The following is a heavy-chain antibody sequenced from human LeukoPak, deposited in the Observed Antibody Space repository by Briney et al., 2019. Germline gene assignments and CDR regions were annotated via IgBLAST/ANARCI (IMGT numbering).Heavy chain of an antibody. CDR3: AREITMVRGARAGFDY. V-gene: IGHV1-69*05. CDR1: GGTFSSYA. D-gene: IGHD3-10*01. J-gene: IGHJ4*02. CDR2: IIPIFGTA. Sequence: SVKVSCKASGGTFSSYAISWVRQAPGQGLEWMGGIIPIFGTANYAQKFQGRVTITTDESASTAYMELSSLRSEDTAVYYCAREITMVRGARAGFDYWGQGTLVTVSS.